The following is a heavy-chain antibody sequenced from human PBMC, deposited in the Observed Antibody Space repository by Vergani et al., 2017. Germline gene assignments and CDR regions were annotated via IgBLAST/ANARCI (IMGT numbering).Heavy chain of an antibody. D-gene: IGHD4-17*01. J-gene: IGHJ4*02. CDR1: GGTFSSYA. V-gene: IGHV1-69*06. CDR2: IIPIFGTA. Sequence: QVQLVQSGAEVKKPGSSVKVSCKASGGTFSSYAISWVRQAPGQGLEWMGGIIPIFGTANYAPKFQGRVTITADKSTITAYMELSSLRSEDTAVYYCARDPDDGDYADDDWGQGTLVTVSS. CDR3: ARDPDDGDYADDD.